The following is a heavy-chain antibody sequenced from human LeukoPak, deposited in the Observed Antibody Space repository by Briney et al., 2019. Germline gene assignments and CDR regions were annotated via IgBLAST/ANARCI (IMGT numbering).Heavy chain of an antibody. Sequence: PGRSLRLSCAASGFTFSSYGMHWVRQAPGKGLEWVAVIWYDGSNKYYADSVKGRFTISRDNSKNTLYLQMNSLRAKDTAVYYCARDPNYYYDSSGYPSGDYWGQGTLVTVSS. J-gene: IGHJ4*02. CDR1: GFTFSSYG. CDR3: ARDPNYYYDSSGYPSGDY. D-gene: IGHD3-22*01. V-gene: IGHV3-33*01. CDR2: IWYDGSNK.